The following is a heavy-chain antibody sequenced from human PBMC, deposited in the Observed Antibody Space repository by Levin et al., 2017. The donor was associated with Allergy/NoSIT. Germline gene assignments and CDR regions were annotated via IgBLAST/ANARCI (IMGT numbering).Heavy chain of an antibody. Sequence: SQTLSLTCAVDGASLSDAYWTWIRQSPGKELEWIGEIIPSGDTNYNPSLKGRVTILGDTSKNQFSLKSQSVTAADTSVYYCARAREAGYYVDYWGQGTLVTVSS. J-gene: IGHJ4*01. CDR1: GASLSDAY. D-gene: IGHD3-9*01. CDR2: IIPSGDT. V-gene: IGHV4-34*12. CDR3: ARAREAGYYVDY.